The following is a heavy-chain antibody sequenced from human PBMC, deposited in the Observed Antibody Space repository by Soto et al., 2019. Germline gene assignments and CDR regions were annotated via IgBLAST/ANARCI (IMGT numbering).Heavy chain of an antibody. J-gene: IGHJ3*02. Sequence: SGPTLVNPTQTLTLTCTFSGFSLTTVGMGVGWIRQPPGKALDWLGIIYWDDDKRYSPSLNGRVTFIKDTSKNQVVLTMTNMDPVDTATYYRAHRNSRMFAFDIWGQGTLVTVSS. D-gene: IGHD3-10*02. V-gene: IGHV2-5*02. CDR1: GFSLTTVGMG. CDR2: IYWDDDK. CDR3: AHRNSRMFAFDI.